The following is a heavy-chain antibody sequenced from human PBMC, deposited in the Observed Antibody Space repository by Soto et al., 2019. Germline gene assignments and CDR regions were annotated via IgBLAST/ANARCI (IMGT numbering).Heavy chain of an antibody. CDR2: IKSKTDGGTT. D-gene: IGHD3-3*01. CDR3: TTAADDFWSGYYLGADY. Sequence: PWGFRWLSCPASGFTFSKWWLSWFRQAPGKGLDWVGRIKSKTDGGTTDYAAPVKGRFTISRDDSKYTLYLQMNSLKTEDTAVYYCTTAADDFWSGYYLGADYWGQGTLVTVSS. CDR1: GFTFSKWW. J-gene: IGHJ4*02. V-gene: IGHV3-15*01.